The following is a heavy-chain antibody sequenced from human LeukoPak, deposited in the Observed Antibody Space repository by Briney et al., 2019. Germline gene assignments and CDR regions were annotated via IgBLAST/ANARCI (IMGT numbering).Heavy chain of an antibody. CDR2: IYPGDSDT. CDR1: GTDFFTYW. V-gene: IGHV5-51*01. D-gene: IGHD2-2*01. Sequence: GESLKIPFQVSGTDFFTYWVAWVRQMPGKCLEWLGFIYPGDSDTRYSPSFEGQVTISVDKSISTAYLQWISLKATDSAAYYCARPHSTSRYVCDYWGQGTLVTVSS. J-gene: IGHJ4*02. CDR3: ARPHSTSRYVCDY.